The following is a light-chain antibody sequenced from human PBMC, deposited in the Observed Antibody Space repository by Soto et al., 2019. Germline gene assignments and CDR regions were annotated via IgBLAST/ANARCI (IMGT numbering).Light chain of an antibody. CDR1: QSVSSSY. CDR3: QQYGSSPRT. Sequence: EIVLTQSPGALSLSPGERATLSCGASQSVSSSYLAWYQQKPGQAPRLLIYGASTSATGIPDRFSGSGSGKDFTLTISRLEPEYFSVYYCQQYGSSPRTFGQGTKVEIK. CDR2: GAS. J-gene: IGKJ1*01. V-gene: IGKV3-20*01.